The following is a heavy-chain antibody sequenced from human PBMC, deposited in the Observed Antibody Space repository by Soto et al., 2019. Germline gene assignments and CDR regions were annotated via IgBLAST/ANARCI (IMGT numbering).Heavy chain of an antibody. Sequence: SGPTLVNPTQTLTLTCIFSGFSLSTSGVGVGWIRQPPGKALGRLALIYWNDDKRYSPSLKSRLTITKDTSKNQVVLTMTHMDPVDTATYYCAHAPTQQLVRASWFDLWGQGTLVTVSS. V-gene: IGHV2-5*01. D-gene: IGHD6-6*01. CDR1: GFSLSTSGVG. CDR2: IYWNDDK. J-gene: IGHJ5*02. CDR3: AHAPTQQLVRASWFDL.